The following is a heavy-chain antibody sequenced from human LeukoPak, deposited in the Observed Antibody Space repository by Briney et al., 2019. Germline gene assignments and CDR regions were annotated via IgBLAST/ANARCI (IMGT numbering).Heavy chain of an antibody. D-gene: IGHD1-14*01. CDR2: IRSKAYGGTT. CDR1: GFTFGDYA. Sequence: PGGSLRLSCTASGFTFGDYAMSWVRQAPGKGLEWVGFIRSKAYGGTTEYAASVKGRFTVSRDDSKSIAYLQMNSLKTEDTAVYYCTRDQRYHDAFDIWGQGTMVTVSS. CDR3: TRDQRYHDAFDI. J-gene: IGHJ3*02. V-gene: IGHV3-49*04.